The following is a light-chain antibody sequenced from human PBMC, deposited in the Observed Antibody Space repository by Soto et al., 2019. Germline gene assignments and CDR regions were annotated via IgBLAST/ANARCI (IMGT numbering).Light chain of an antibody. CDR1: NIGSKG. Sequence: SYELTQPPSVSVTPGQTARITCGGNNIGSKGVHWYQQKPGQAPVLVVYDDSDRPSGIPERFSGSNSGNTATLTINRVEAGDEADFFCQVWDDSGDHVVFGGGTQVTVL. J-gene: IGLJ2*01. CDR3: QVWDDSGDHVV. CDR2: DDS. V-gene: IGLV3-21*02.